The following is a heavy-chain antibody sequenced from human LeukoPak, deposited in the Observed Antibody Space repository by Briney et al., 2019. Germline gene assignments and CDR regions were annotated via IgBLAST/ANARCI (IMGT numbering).Heavy chain of an antibody. CDR3: AGGGNGALYADDAFDI. J-gene: IGHJ3*02. D-gene: IGHD2-8*01. Sequence: TGGSLRLSCAASGFTFSSYSMNWVRQAPGKGLEWVSSISSSSSYIYYADSVKGRFTISRDNAKNSLYLQMNSLRAEDTAVYYWAGGGNGALYADDAFDIWGQGTMVTVSS. CDR2: ISSSSSYI. CDR1: GFTFSSYS. V-gene: IGHV3-21*01.